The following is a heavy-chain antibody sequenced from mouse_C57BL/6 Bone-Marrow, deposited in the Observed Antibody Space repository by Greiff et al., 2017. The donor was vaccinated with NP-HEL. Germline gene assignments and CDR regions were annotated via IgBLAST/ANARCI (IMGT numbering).Heavy chain of an antibody. CDR1: GFTFSSYG. V-gene: IGHV5-6*01. J-gene: IGHJ3*01. CDR2: IRSGGSYP. Sequence: EVHLVESGGDLVKPGGSLKLSCAASGFTFSSYGMSWVRQTPDKRLEWVATIRSGGSYPYYPDRVKGRLPISRDNAKTTLFLQMSSLNSEDTAMYYCARGGQLRFPFAYWGQGTLVTVSA. CDR3: ARGGQLRFPFAY. D-gene: IGHD3-2*02.